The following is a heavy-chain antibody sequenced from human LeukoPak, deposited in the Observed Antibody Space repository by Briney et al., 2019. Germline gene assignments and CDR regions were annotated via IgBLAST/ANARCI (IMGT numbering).Heavy chain of an antibody. CDR3: ARDGVFGGPEDYFDY. Sequence: GGSLRLSCAASGFTFSSYSMNWVRQAPGKGLEWVSSISSSSSYIYYADSVKGRFTISRDNAKNSLYLQMNRLRAEDTAVYYCARDGVFGGPEDYFDYWGQGTLVTVSS. V-gene: IGHV3-21*01. D-gene: IGHD4-23*01. CDR2: ISSSSSYI. J-gene: IGHJ4*02. CDR1: GFTFSSYS.